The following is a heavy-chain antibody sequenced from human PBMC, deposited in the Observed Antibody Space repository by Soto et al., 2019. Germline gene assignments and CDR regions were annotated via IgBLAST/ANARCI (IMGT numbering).Heavy chain of an antibody. CDR3: VKDNGGYYDSSGNFEY. Sequence: FLRLSCAPSGFRFDYYSIHWVRQVPGKRLVWVLGISWNSGSLGYWESVKGRFTIYRDNVKNSLYLQMNGLRPEDTAFYYCVKDNGGYYDSSGNFEYWGQGTLVTVSS. V-gene: IGHV3-9*01. J-gene: IGHJ4*02. CDR1: GFRFDYYS. CDR2: ISWNSGSL. D-gene: IGHD3-22*01.